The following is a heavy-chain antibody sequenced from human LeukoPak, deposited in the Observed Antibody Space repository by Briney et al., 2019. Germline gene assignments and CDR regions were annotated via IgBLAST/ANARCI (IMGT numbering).Heavy chain of an antibody. J-gene: IGHJ3*02. Sequence: GGSLRLSCAASGFTFSGYAMNWVRQAPGKGLEWVAHIRSGGDNIHYVDSVRGRFTISRDNAKKSLYLQMNSLRAEDTAVYYCVRDVQFAFDIWGQGTMVTVSS. CDR1: GFTFSGYA. CDR3: VRDVQFAFDI. V-gene: IGHV3-48*01. D-gene: IGHD5-24*01. CDR2: IRSGGDNI.